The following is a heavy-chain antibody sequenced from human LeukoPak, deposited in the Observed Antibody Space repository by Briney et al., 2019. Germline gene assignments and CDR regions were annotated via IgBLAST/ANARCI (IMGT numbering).Heavy chain of an antibody. V-gene: IGHV4-59*08. CDR3: ARHEVGWKVGVAEYYYGMDV. J-gene: IGHJ6*02. D-gene: IGHD3-10*01. CDR1: GGSISSYY. Sequence: SGTLSLTCIVSGGSISSYYWSWVRQPPGKGLEWIGYIDYSGSHNYNPSLKSRGTISGDTSKNQLSLKLNSVTAADTAVYYCARHEVGWKVGVAEYYYGMDVWSQGTTVTAYS. CDR2: IDYSGSH.